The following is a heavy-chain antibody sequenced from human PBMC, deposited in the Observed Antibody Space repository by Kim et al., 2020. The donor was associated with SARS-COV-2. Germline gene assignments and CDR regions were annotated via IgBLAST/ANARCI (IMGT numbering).Heavy chain of an antibody. Sequence: YADSVKGRFTISRDNSKNTLYLQMNSLRAEDTAVYYCAKRSVVPLGCFDYWGQGTLVTVSS. D-gene: IGHD2-15*01. CDR3: AKRSVVPLGCFDY. J-gene: IGHJ4*02. V-gene: IGHV3-23*01.